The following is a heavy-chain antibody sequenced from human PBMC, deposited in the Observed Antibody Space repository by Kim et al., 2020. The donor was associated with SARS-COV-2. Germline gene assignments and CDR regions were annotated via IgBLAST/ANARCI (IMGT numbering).Heavy chain of an antibody. J-gene: IGHJ5*02. Sequence: SVKVSCKASGGTFSSYAISWVRQAPGQGLEWMGGIIPIFGTANYAQKFQGRVTITADESTSTAYMELSSLRSEDTAAYYCARDKQDSSWSTGGFDPWGQGTLVTVSS. CDR1: GGTFSSYA. CDR3: ARDKQDSSWSTGGFDP. CDR2: IIPIFGTA. V-gene: IGHV1-69*13. D-gene: IGHD6-13*01.